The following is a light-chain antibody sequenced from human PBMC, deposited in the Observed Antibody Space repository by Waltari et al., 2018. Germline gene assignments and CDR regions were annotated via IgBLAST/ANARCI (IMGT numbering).Light chain of an antibody. J-gene: IGKJ1*01. Sequence: DIQMTQSPSSLSASVGDRVTITCRASESISSRLAWYQQKPGKVPTLLLSQASNLESGVPPRFSGSGSGTEFTLTISSLQPDDFATYYCQEYDDYQWMFGQGTRVQIK. V-gene: IGKV1-5*03. CDR2: QAS. CDR1: ESISSR. CDR3: QEYDDYQWM.